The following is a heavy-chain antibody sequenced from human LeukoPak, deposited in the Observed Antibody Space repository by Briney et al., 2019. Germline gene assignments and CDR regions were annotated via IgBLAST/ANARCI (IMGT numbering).Heavy chain of an antibody. V-gene: IGHV1-46*01. CDR2: INPSGGST. CDR1: GYTFTSYY. J-gene: IGHJ4*02. Sequence: ASVKVSCKASGYTFTSYYMHWVRQAPGQGLEWMGIINPSGGSTSYAQKFQGRVTMTRDMSTSTVYMELSSLRSEDTAVYYCARDWAEYCSSTSCYAPHFDYWGQGTLVTVSS. CDR3: ARDWAEYCSSTSCYAPHFDY. D-gene: IGHD2-2*01.